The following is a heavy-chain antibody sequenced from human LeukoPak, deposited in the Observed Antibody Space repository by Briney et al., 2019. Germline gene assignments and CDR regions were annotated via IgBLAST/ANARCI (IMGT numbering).Heavy chain of an antibody. Sequence: PSETLSLTCAVYGGSFSGYYWSWIRQPPGKGLEWIGEINHSGSTNYNPSLKSRVTISVDTSKNQFSLKLSSVTAADTALYNCARGSAKFDLWGRGTLVTVSS. V-gene: IGHV4-34*01. CDR3: ARGSAKFDL. CDR2: INHSGST. CDR1: GGSFSGYY. J-gene: IGHJ2*01.